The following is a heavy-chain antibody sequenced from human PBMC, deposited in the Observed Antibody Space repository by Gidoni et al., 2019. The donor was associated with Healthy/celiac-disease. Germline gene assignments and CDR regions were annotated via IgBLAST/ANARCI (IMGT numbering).Heavy chain of an antibody. D-gene: IGHD3-22*01. CDR1: GFTFSSYA. V-gene: IGHV3-23*01. CDR2: ISGSGGST. J-gene: IGHJ6*02. CDR3: AKIQNPYYYDSSGYSYYYYYGMDV. Sequence: EVQLLESGGGLVQPGGSLRLSCSASGFTFSSYAMSWVRQAPGKGLEWVSGISGSGGSTYYADSVKGRFTISRDNAKNTLYLQMNSLRAEDTAVYYCAKIQNPYYYDSSGYSYYYYYGMDVWGQGTTVTVSS.